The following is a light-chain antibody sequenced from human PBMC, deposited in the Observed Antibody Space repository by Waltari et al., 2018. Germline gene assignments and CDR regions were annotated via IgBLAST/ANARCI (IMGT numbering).Light chain of an antibody. Sequence: DIQMTQSPSTLSASVGDRVTITCRASQSISNWLAWYQQKPGKAPKLLIYKASSLESGVPSRFSGSGSGTEFTLTISSLQPDDFATYFCQQYETMGTFGQGPSWRPN. CDR2: KAS. CDR3: QQYETMGT. V-gene: IGKV1-5*03. J-gene: IGKJ2*01. CDR1: QSISNW.